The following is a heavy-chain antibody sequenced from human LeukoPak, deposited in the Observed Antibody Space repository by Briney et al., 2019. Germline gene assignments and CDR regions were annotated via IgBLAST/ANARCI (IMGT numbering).Heavy chain of an antibody. CDR3: ARVFQSSSSWYEDAFDI. CDR1: GFTFSSYW. CDR2: IKQDGSEK. V-gene: IGHV3-7*01. Sequence: GGSLRLSCAASGFTFSSYWMSWVRQAPGKGLEWVAHIKQDGSEKYYVDSVKGRFTISRDNAKNSLYLQMNSLRAEDTAVYYCARVFQSSSSWYEDAFDIWGQGTMVTVSS. D-gene: IGHD6-13*01. J-gene: IGHJ3*02.